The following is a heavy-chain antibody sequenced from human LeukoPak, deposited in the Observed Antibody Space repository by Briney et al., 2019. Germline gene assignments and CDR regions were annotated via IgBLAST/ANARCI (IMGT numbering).Heavy chain of an antibody. D-gene: IGHD1-26*01. CDR3: ARHRGSFFVNAFDI. J-gene: IGHJ3*02. Sequence: SETLSLTCTVSGYSISSGYYWGWIRQPPGKGLEWIGEINHSGSTNYNPSLKSRVTISVDTSENQFSLKLSSVTAADTAVYYCARHRGSFFVNAFDIWGQGTMVTVSS. V-gene: IGHV4-38-2*02. CDR2: INHSGST. CDR1: GYSISSGYY.